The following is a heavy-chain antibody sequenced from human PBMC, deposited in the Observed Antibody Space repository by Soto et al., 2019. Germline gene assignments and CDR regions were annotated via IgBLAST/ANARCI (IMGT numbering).Heavy chain of an antibody. D-gene: IGHD3-10*01. CDR1: GFTFSSYA. Sequence: GGSLRLSCSASGFTFSSYAMHWVRQAPGKGLEYVSAISSNGGSTYYADSVKGRFTISRDNSKNTLYLQMSSLRAEDTAVYYCVKDPLLYGSGSPGFDYWGQGTLVTVSS. J-gene: IGHJ4*02. CDR2: ISSNGGST. V-gene: IGHV3-64D*08. CDR3: VKDPLLYGSGSPGFDY.